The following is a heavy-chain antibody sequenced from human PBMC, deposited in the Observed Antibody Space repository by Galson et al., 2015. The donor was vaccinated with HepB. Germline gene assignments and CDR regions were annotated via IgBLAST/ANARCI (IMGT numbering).Heavy chain of an antibody. CDR1: GFTFSSYG. D-gene: IGHD6-19*01. V-gene: IGHV3-30*18. CDR3: AKDGGGSSGWDPYFDY. J-gene: IGHJ4*02. Sequence: SLRLSCAASGFTFSSYGMHWVRQAPGKGLEWVAVISYDGSNKYYADSVKGRFTISRDNSKNTLYLQMNSLRAEDTAVYYCAKDGGGSSGWDPYFDYWGQGTLVTVSS. CDR2: ISYDGSNK.